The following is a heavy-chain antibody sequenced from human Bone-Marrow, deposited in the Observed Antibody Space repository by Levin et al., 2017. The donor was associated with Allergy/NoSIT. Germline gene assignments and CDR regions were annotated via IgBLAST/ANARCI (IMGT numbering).Heavy chain of an antibody. CDR2: ISHRGFT. CDR3: AVLSIRYGGFDM. CDR1: GGSFGGYY. J-gene: IGHJ3*02. Sequence: SETLSLTCAVYGGSFGGYYWSWIRQSPGKGLEWIGEISHRGFTTYNPSLESRVTMSVDTSTNQFFVSLNSVTAADTAMYYCAVLSIRYGGFDMWGQGTMVTVSS. D-gene: IGHD4-23*01. V-gene: IGHV4-34*01.